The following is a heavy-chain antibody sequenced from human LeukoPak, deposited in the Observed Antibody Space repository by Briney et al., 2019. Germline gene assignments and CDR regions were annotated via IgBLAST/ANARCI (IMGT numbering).Heavy chain of an antibody. J-gene: IGHJ5*02. V-gene: IGHV4-34*01. CDR2: INHSGSN. D-gene: IGHD3-22*01. CDR3: ARGWRYYYDSSGRGGWFDP. CDR1: GGSFSGYY. Sequence: SETLSLTCAVYGGSFSGYYWSWIRQPPGKGLEWIGEINHSGSNNYNPSLKSRVTISVDTSKNQFSLKLSSVTAADTAVYYCARGWRYYYDSSGRGGWFDPWGQGTLVTVSS.